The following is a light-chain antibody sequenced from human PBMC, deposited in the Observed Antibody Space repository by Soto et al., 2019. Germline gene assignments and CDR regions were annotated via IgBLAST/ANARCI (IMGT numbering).Light chain of an antibody. CDR1: QSVSSH. V-gene: IGKV3-15*01. Sequence: EIVVTQSPATLSVSPWERVTLSCRTTQSVSSHVAWYQQKPGQAPRLLLYGASTRATGIPVRFSGSGAGTEFTLTISSLQSEDFAVYYCQHFGNSLWTFGQGTKVDIK. CDR2: GAS. J-gene: IGKJ1*01. CDR3: QHFGNSLWT.